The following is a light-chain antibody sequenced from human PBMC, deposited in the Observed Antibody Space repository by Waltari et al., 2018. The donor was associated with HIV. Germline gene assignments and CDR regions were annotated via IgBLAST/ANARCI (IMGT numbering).Light chain of an antibody. CDR2: GAS. CDR1: HGVSSS. J-gene: IGKJ1*01. CDR3: QQYYNWPPWT. Sequence: EIVMTQSPATLSVSPGERATLSCRASHGVSSSLAWYQQRPGQAPRRLNYGASPRAAGIPARFSGSGSGTEFTLTISSLQSEDFALYYCQQYYNWPPWTFGQGTKVEIK. V-gene: IGKV3-15*01.